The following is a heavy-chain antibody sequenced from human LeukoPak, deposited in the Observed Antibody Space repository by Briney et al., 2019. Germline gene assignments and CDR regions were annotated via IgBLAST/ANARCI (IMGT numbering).Heavy chain of an antibody. J-gene: IGHJ4*02. CDR1: GFTFSSYW. V-gene: IGHV3-7*04. D-gene: IGHD5-12*01. Sequence: PGGSLRLSCAASGFTFSSYWMSWLRQTPGKGLEWVANIKEDGSAKYSVDSVKGRFTISRDNAKNTLYLQMNSLRAEDTAVYYCARDSPGYGAYDLGWGQGTLVTVSS. CDR2: IKEDGSAK. CDR3: ARDSPGYGAYDLG.